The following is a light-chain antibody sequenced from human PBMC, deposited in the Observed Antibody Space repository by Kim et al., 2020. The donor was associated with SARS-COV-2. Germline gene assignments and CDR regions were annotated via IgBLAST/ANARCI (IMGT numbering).Light chain of an antibody. V-gene: IGLV1-47*01. CDR1: GSNIGSNY. CDR2: RND. Sequence: HRVTISCVGSGSNIGSNYVYWYQQFPGTAPKLLIYRNDRRPSGVPDRFSGSKSGTSGSLAISGLRSEDEADYYCAAWDDRLSGHVVFGGGTQLTVL. CDR3: AAWDDRLSGHVV. J-gene: IGLJ2*01.